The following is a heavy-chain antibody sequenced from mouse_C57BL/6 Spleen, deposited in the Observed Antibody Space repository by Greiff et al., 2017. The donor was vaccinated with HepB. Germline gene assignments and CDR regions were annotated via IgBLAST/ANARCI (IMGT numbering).Heavy chain of an antibody. J-gene: IGHJ2*01. CDR1: GYNFTSYW. V-gene: IGHV1-61*01. Sequence: QVQLQQPGAELVRPGSSVKLSCKASGYNFTSYWMDWVKQRPGQGLEWIGNIYPSDSETHYNQKFKDKATLTVDKSSSTAYMQLSSLTSEDSAVYYWARRGAMAVDYWGQGTTLTVSS. CDR2: IYPSDSET. D-gene: IGHD1-1*02. CDR3: ARRGAMAVDY.